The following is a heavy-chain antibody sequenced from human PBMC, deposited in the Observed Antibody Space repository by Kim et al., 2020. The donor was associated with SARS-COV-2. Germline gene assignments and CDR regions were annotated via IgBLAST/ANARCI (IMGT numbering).Heavy chain of an antibody. CDR3: ASLVGATRGFDP. D-gene: IGHD1-26*01. Sequence: SAKVSCKASGGTFSSYAISWVRQAPGQGLEWMGRIIPILGIANYAQKFQGRVTITADKSTSTAYMELSSLRSEDTAVYYCASLVGATRGFDPWGQGTLVTVSS. CDR2: IIPILGIA. V-gene: IGHV1-69*04. CDR1: GGTFSSYA. J-gene: IGHJ5*02.